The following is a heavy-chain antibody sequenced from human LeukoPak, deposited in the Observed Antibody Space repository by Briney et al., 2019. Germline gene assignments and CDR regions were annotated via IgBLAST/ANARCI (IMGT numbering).Heavy chain of an antibody. Sequence: SETLSLTCAVYGGSFSGYYWSWIRQPPGKGLEWIGEINHSGSTNYNPSLKSRVTMSVDTSKNQFSLKLSSVTAADTAVYYCARRTTGTHADAFDIWGQGTVVTVSS. CDR1: GGSFSGYY. V-gene: IGHV4-34*01. J-gene: IGHJ3*02. CDR2: INHSGST. CDR3: ARRTTGTHADAFDI. D-gene: IGHD1-1*01.